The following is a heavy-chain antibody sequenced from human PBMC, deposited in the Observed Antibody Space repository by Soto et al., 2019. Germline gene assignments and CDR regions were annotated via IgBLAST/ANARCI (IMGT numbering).Heavy chain of an antibody. CDR1: GFTFSSYA. CDR2: ISGSGGST. J-gene: IGHJ4*02. V-gene: IGHV3-23*01. Sequence: GGSLRLSCAASGFTFSSYAMSWVRQAPGKGLEWVSAISGSGGSTYYADSVKGRFTISRDSSKNTLYLQMNSLRAEDTAVYYCAKDTYYCSSTSCYFDYWGQGTLVTVSS. CDR3: AKDTYYCSSTSCYFDY. D-gene: IGHD2-2*01.